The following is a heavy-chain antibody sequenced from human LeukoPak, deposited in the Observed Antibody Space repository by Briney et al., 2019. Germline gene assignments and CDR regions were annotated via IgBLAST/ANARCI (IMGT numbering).Heavy chain of an antibody. Sequence: GGSLRLSCAASGFTFSSYSLNWVRQAPGKGLEWISYIGSSSTPIYYADSVKGRFTISRDNAKNSLYLQMNSLRDEDTAVYYCARRPGIEYYFDYWGQGTLVTVSS. V-gene: IGHV3-48*02. CDR1: GFTFSSYS. CDR3: ARRPGIEYYFDY. CDR2: IGSSSTPI. D-gene: IGHD3-10*01. J-gene: IGHJ4*02.